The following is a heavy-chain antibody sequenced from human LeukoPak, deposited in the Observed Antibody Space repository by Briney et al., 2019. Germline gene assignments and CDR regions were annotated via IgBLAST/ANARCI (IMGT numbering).Heavy chain of an antibody. J-gene: IGHJ4*02. V-gene: IGHV3-30*18. D-gene: IGHD3-9*01. CDR1: GFTFSRYG. Sequence: PGGSQRLSCAASGFTFSRYGMHWVRQAPGKGLEWVAVISYDGSNKYYVDSVKGRFTISKDNSKNTLYLQMNSLRAEDTAVYYCAKDRDILTGYLDYWGQGTLVTVSS. CDR3: AKDRDILTGYLDY. CDR2: ISYDGSNK.